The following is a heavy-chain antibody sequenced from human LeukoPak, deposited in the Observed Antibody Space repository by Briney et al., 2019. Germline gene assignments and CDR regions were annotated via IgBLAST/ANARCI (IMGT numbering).Heavy chain of an antibody. D-gene: IGHD2-15*01. CDR3: AREVADYYYYGMDV. Sequence: ASVKVSCKASGYTFTGYYMHWVRRAPGQGLEWMGWINPNSGGTNYAQKFQGRVTMTRDTSISTAYMELSRLRSDDTAVYYCAREVADYYYYGMDVWGQGTTVTVSS. CDR2: INPNSGGT. V-gene: IGHV1-2*02. CDR1: GYTFTGYY. J-gene: IGHJ6*02.